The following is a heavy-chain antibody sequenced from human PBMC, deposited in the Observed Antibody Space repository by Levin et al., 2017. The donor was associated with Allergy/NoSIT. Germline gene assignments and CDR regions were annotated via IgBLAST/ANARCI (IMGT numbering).Heavy chain of an antibody. CDR3: ASGRFSSGWYPDYFDY. V-gene: IGHV3-7*02. CDR1: GFSFSNTW. Sequence: QAGGSLRLSCAASGFSFSNTWMSWVRLAPGKGMEWVANIKPDGSRTYYMDSVKGRFTISRDNARISLFLQMNSLSVEDTAVYYCASGRFSSGWYPDYFDYWGQGTLVTVSS. CDR2: IKPDGSRT. J-gene: IGHJ4*02. D-gene: IGHD6-19*01.